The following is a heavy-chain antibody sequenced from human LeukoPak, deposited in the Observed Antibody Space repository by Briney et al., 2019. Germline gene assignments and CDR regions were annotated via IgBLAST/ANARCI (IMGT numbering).Heavy chain of an antibody. D-gene: IGHD2-21*02. Sequence: GGSLRPSCAASGFSVSNYYMSWVRQPPGKGLEWVSVMYIGGGRYYGDSVKGRFTISRDNSKNTVFPQMNSLRVEDTALYYCTRGQSYCGADCYSDWGQGTLVTVSS. CDR1: GFSVSNYY. CDR3: TRGQSYCGADCYSD. J-gene: IGHJ4*02. CDR2: MYIGGGR. V-gene: IGHV3-66*01.